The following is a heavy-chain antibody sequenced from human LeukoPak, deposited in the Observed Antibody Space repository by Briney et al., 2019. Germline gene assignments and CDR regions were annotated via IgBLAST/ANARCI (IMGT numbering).Heavy chain of an antibody. CDR2: IYTSGST. J-gene: IGHJ4*02. D-gene: IGHD3-22*01. CDR3: ARRSGYYSSGYFDY. V-gene: IGHV4-61*02. CDR1: GGSISSSSYY. Sequence: SETLSLTCTVSGGSISSSSYYWSWIRQPAGKGLEWIGRIYTSGSTNYNPSLKSRVTMSVDTSKNQFSLKLSSVTAADTAVYYCARRSGYYSSGYFDYWGQGTLVTVSS.